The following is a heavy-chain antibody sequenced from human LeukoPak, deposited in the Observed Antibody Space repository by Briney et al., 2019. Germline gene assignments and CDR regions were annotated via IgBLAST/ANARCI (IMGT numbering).Heavy chain of an antibody. J-gene: IGHJ6*03. CDR3: ARGEGYCGGDCYSRYYYYYYMDV. Sequence: SETLSLTCTVAGGSISSYYWSWVRQPPGKGREWVGYIYYSGSTNYNPSLKSRVTISVDTSKNQFSLKLSSVTAADTAVYYCARGEGYCGGDCYSRYYYYYYMDVWGKGTTVTVSS. CDR1: GGSISSYY. CDR2: IYYSGST. V-gene: IGHV4-59*01. D-gene: IGHD2-21*02.